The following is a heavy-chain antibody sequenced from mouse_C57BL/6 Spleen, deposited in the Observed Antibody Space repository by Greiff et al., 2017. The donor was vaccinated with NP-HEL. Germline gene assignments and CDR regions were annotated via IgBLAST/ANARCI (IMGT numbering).Heavy chain of an antibody. Sequence: EVKVVESGGGLVKPGGSLKLSCAASGFTFSDYGMHWVRQAPEKGLEWVAYISSGSSTIYYADTVKGRFTISRDNAKNTLFLQMTSLRSEDTAMYYCATGRGWYFDVWGTGTTVTVSS. CDR1: GFTFSDYG. CDR3: ATGRGWYFDV. J-gene: IGHJ1*03. V-gene: IGHV5-17*01. CDR2: ISSGSSTI. D-gene: IGHD3-3*01.